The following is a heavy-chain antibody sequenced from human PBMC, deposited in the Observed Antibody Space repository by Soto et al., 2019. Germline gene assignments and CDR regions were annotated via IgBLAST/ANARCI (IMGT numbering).Heavy chain of an antibody. CDR1: GFIFSYFG. Sequence: GVSLRLSCSASGFIFSYFGMTWVRQAPGRGLEWVSTVNGGGDSTHYADSVKGRFSIFRDNSKNTVYLQMDSLRAEDSAIYYCVKDVGYGFILYDFWGQGTLVTVSS. J-gene: IGHJ4*02. CDR3: VKDVGYGFILYDF. D-gene: IGHD4-17*01. CDR2: VNGGGDST. V-gene: IGHV3-23*01.